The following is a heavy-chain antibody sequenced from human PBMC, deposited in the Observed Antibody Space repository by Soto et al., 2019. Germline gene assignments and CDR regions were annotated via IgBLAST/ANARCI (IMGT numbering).Heavy chain of an antibody. CDR2: IIPSFGTA. CDR1: GGTFSSYA. V-gene: IGHV1-69*01. J-gene: IGHJ6*02. CDR3: ARAEYYYDSSGYSYYYYGMDV. D-gene: IGHD3-22*01. Sequence: QVQLVPSGAEVKKPGSSVKVSCKASGGTFSSYAISWVRQSAGQGLEWMGGIIPSFGTANYAQKLQGRVTITADESTSTVYMELSSLRSEDTSVYYCARAEYYYDSSGYSYYYYGMDVWGQGTTVTVSS.